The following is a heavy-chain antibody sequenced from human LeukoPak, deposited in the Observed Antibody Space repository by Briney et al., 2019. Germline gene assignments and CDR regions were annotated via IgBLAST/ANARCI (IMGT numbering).Heavy chain of an antibody. CDR3: ARVSDTMISFGGGISYFDY. J-gene: IGHJ4*02. CDR1: GGSFSDYY. D-gene: IGHD3-16*02. V-gene: IGHV4-34*01. Sequence: PSETLSLTCALYGGSFSDYYWTWIRQPPGKGLEWIGEINHSGGTDYNPSLRGRVTISLDTSKKQFSLQLSSVTAADTGVYYCARVSDTMISFGGGISYFDYWGQGPLVTVSS. CDR2: INHSGGT.